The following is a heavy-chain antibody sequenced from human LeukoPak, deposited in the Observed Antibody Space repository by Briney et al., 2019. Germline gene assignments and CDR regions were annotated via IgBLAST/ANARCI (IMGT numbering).Heavy chain of an antibody. CDR1: GFTFNTYG. D-gene: IGHD5-18*01. CDR2: MWYDGSNK. Sequence: GGSLRLSCAAAGFTFNTYGMHWLRQAPGKGLEWVALMWYDGSNKYYADSVKGRFTISRDNSRDTLFLQMNSLRVEDSAVYYCARQTAMANDYWGQGTLVTVSS. J-gene: IGHJ4*02. CDR3: ARQTAMANDY. V-gene: IGHV3-33*01.